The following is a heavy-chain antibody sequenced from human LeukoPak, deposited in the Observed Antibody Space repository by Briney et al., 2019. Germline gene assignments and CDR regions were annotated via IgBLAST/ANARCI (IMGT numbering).Heavy chain of an antibody. D-gene: IGHD1-26*01. CDR3: AREGESGAFDI. CDR1: GFTFRDYA. J-gene: IGHJ3*02. CDR2: ISWDSSSV. Sequence: GGSLRLSCAASGFTFRDYAMYWVRQAPGKGLEWVSGISWDSSSVAYADSVKGRFTISRDNAKNSLYLQMNSLRAEDTAVYYCAREGESGAFDIWGQGTMVTVSS. V-gene: IGHV3-9*01.